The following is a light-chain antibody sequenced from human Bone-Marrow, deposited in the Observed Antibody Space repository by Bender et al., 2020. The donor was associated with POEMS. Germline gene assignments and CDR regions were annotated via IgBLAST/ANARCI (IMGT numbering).Light chain of an antibody. CDR1: SSNIARNY. CDR2: NND. Sequence: QSVLTQPPSASGTPGQRVIISCSGSSSNIARNYVCWFQHFPGTAPKLLIYNNDQRPSGVPDRFSGSKPGTSASLASTGLQSSHEAIYFCVAGDTSLIVWVFGGGTKLSVL. J-gene: IGLJ3*02. CDR3: VAGDTSLIVWV. V-gene: IGLV1-47*01.